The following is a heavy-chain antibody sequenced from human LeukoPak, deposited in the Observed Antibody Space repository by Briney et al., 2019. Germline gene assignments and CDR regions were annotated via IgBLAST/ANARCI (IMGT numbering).Heavy chain of an antibody. Sequence: SETLSLTCTVSGGYISRYDWSWIRQPPGKGLEWIGYIYNSGSTNYNPSVKSRVTILVDTSKNQFSLKLRSVTAADTAVYFCAKNLYIAYYERTGYDAFDIWGQGTMVTVSS. V-gene: IGHV4-59*01. D-gene: IGHD3-22*01. J-gene: IGHJ3*02. CDR2: IYNSGST. CDR3: AKNLYIAYYERTGYDAFDI. CDR1: GGYISRYD.